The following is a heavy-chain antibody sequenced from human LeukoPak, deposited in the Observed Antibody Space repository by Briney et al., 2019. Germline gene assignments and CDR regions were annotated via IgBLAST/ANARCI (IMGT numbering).Heavy chain of an antibody. CDR2: ISSSSSYI. CDR3: ARVPEGQLTVDY. D-gene: IGHD6-6*01. Sequence: GGSLRLSCAASGFTFSSYSMNWVRQAPGKGLEWVSSISSSSSYIYYADSVKGRFTISRDNAKNSLYLQMNSPRAEDTAVYYCARVPEGQLTVDYWGQGTLVTVSS. J-gene: IGHJ4*02. V-gene: IGHV3-21*01. CDR1: GFTFSSYS.